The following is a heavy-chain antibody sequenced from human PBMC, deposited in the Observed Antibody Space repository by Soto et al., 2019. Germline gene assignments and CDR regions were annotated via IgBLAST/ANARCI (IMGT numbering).Heavy chain of an antibody. J-gene: IGHJ4*02. V-gene: IGHV4-30-2*01. Sequence: QLQLQESGSGLVKPSQTLSLTCAVSGGSISSGGYSWSWIRQPPGKGLEWIGYIYHSGSTYYNPSLKSRVTISLDMSKNQFSLKLSSVTAADTAVYYCARGEGDPRKLYFDYWGQGTLVTVSS. CDR1: GGSISSGGYS. D-gene: IGHD2-21*02. CDR2: IYHSGST. CDR3: ARGEGDPRKLYFDY.